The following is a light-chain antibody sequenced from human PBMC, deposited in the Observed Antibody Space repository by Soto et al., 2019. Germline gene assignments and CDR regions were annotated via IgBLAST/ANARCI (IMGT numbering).Light chain of an antibody. Sequence: EIVMTQSPATLSVSPGDRDTLSCRASQSVDNDLAWYQQKPGQPPRLLIYDASTRATGIPARFSGSQSGTEFTLTISSLLSEDFAVYFCQQYNNGPLTFGGGTKVETK. CDR2: DAS. V-gene: IGKV3D-15*01. J-gene: IGKJ4*02. CDR1: QSVDND. CDR3: QQYNNGPLT.